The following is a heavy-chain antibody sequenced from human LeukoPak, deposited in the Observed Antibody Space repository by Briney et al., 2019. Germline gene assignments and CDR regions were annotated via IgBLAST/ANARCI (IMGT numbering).Heavy chain of an antibody. CDR2: ISYDGSNK. CDR1: GFTFSSYG. V-gene: IGHV3-30*18. J-gene: IGHJ4*02. Sequence: GGSLRPSCAASGFTFSSYGMHWVRQAPGKGLEWVAVISYDGSNKYYADSVKGRFTISRDNSKNTLYLQMNSLRAEDTAVYYCAKDPYFDYWGQGTLVTVSS. CDR3: AKDPYFDY.